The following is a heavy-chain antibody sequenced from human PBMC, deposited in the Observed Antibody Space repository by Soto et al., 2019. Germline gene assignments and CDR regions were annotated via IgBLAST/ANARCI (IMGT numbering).Heavy chain of an antibody. CDR3: TSERVLLWFGEFNPFDY. CDR2: IRSKAYGGTT. V-gene: IGHV3-49*03. Sequence: GGSLRLSCTASGFTFGDYAMSWFRQAPGKGLEWVGFIRSKAYGGTTEYAASVKGRFTISRDDSKSIAYLQMNSLKTEDTAVYYCTSERVLLWFGEFNPFDYWGQGTLVTVSS. J-gene: IGHJ4*02. D-gene: IGHD3-10*01. CDR1: GFTFGDYA.